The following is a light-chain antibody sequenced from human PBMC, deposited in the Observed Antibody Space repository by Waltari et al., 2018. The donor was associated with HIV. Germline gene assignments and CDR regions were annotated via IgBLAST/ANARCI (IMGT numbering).Light chain of an antibody. CDR1: SSDVGGYNL. Sequence: QSARTQPASVSGSPGQSITIPFTGTSSDVGGYNLVSWYQQHPDKAHKLMIYEVSNRPSAVAHRFSGPKSGNTASRAIAGLQAEEEADYYLCAYAGSTTYLIFGGRTKVTVL. CDR2: EVS. J-gene: IGLJ2*01. V-gene: IGLV2-23*02. CDR3: CAYAGSTTYLI.